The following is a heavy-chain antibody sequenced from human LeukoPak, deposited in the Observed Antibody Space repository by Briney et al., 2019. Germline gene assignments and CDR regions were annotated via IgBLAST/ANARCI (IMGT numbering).Heavy chain of an antibody. CDR1: GGAISSYY. CDR2: IYTSGST. J-gene: IGHJ3*02. V-gene: IGHV4-4*09. Sequence: SETLSLTCTVSGGAISSYYWSWIRQPPGKGLEWIGYIYTSGSTNYNPSLKSRVTISVDTSKNQFSLKLSSVTAADTAVYYCARWSRSDAFDIWGQGTMVTVSS. CDR3: ARWSRSDAFDI.